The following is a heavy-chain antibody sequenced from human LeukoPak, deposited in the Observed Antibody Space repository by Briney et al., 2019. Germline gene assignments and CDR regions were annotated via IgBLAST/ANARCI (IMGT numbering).Heavy chain of an antibody. V-gene: IGHV3-21*01. CDR1: GFNFGSYS. CDR2: ISSSSSFI. CDR3: ARGYSSSWYLD. J-gene: IGHJ4*02. D-gene: IGHD6-13*01. Sequence: GGSLRLSCAGSGFNFGSYSMSWVRQAPWKGLEFVSSISSSSSFIYYADSVKGRFTISRDNAKKSLSLQMNSLRADDTAVYYCARGYSSSWYLDWGQGTLVTVSS.